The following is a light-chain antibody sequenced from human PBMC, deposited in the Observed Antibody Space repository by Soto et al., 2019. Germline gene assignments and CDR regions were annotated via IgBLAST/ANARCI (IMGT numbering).Light chain of an antibody. Sequence: EVVITQSPDTLSVSPGERAALSCRASQSVSSNLAWYQQKPGQAPRLLIYGASARATGIPARFSGGGSGTEFTLTISSLQSEDFGVYYCQQYDNWPPITFGQGTRLEIK. CDR1: QSVSSN. J-gene: IGKJ5*01. CDR3: QQYDNWPPIT. CDR2: GAS. V-gene: IGKV3-15*01.